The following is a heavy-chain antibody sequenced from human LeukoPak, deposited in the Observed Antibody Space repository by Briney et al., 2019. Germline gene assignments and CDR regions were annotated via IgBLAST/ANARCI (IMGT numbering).Heavy chain of an antibody. CDR2: IKSKTDGGTT. D-gene: IGHD6-13*01. J-gene: IGHJ6*03. Sequence: GGSLRLSCAASGLSFSHAWMSWVRQAPGKGLEWVGLIKSKTDGGTTDYAAAVKGRFAISRDDSRTTMYLQLNSLKTEDTAVYYYTAISGSSWRGAHGWYYYMDVWGKGTTVTVSS. CDR1: GLSFSHAW. V-gene: IGHV3-15*01. CDR3: TAISGSSWRGAHGWYYYMDV.